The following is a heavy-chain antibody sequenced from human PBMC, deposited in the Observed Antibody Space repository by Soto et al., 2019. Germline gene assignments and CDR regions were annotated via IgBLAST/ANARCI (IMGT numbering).Heavy chain of an antibody. Sequence: QVQLVQSGAEEKKPGASVKDSCKASGYTFTSYAMLWVRQAPGQRLEWMGWINAGNGNTKYSQKFQGRVTITRDTSAITAYMELSSLRSEDTAVYYCARDFNYGSGDYWGQGTLVTVSS. CDR3: ARDFNYGSGDY. D-gene: IGHD3-10*01. V-gene: IGHV1-3*05. J-gene: IGHJ4*02. CDR1: GYTFTSYA. CDR2: INAGNGNT.